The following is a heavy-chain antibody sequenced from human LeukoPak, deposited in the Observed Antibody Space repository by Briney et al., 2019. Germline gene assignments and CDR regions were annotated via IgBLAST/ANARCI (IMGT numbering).Heavy chain of an antibody. J-gene: IGHJ5*02. CDR2: ISGDGGST. D-gene: IGHD2-2*01. CDR3: AKGPNPYCSSTSCYAP. CDR1: GFTFDDYA. Sequence: PGGSLRLSCAASGFTFDDYAMHWVRQAPGKGLEWVSLISGDGGSTYYADSVKGRFTISRDNSKNSLYLRMNSLRTEDTALYYCAKGPNPYCSSTSCYAPWGQGTLVTVSS. V-gene: IGHV3-43*02.